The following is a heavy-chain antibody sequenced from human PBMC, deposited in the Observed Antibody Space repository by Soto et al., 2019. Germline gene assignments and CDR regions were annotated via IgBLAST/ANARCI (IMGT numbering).Heavy chain of an antibody. Sequence: QMQLVQSGPEVKKPGTSVKVSCKASGFTFTSSAVQWVRQARGQRLEWIGWIVVGSGNTNYAQKFQERDTITRDMSTSAAYMELSSLRFEDRAVYYCAAVGGYSYGCADYWGQGTLVTVS. CDR3: AAVGGYSYGCADY. CDR1: GFTFTSSA. CDR2: IVVGSGNT. J-gene: IGHJ4*02. D-gene: IGHD5-18*01. V-gene: IGHV1-58*01.